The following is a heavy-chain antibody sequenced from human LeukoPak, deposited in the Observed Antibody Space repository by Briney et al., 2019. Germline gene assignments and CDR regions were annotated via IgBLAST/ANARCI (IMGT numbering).Heavy chain of an antibody. Sequence: SETLSLTCTVSGGSISSSSYYWGWIRQPPGKGLEWIGSIYYSGSTYYNPSLKSRVTISVDTSKNQFSLKLSSVTAAGTAVYYCARHEVWAAAGTPDAFDIWGQGTMVTVSS. CDR3: ARHEVWAAAGTPDAFDI. CDR1: GGSISSSSYY. V-gene: IGHV4-39*01. CDR2: IYYSGST. J-gene: IGHJ3*02. D-gene: IGHD6-13*01.